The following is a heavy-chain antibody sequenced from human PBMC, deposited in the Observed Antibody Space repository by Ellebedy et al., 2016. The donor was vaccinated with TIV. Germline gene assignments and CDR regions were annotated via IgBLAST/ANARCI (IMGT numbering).Heavy chain of an antibody. D-gene: IGHD2-21*02. CDR1: VDSVSSNTAS. CDR3: ARRVGATASPFDS. CDR2: TYYRSKWYN. Sequence: SQTLSLTCAISVDSVSSNTASWNWIRQSPSRGLEWLGRTYYRSKWYNDSAVSVKSRIIINPDTSKNQFSLQLSSVTPEDTAVYYCARRVGATASPFDSWGQGTLVTVSS. V-gene: IGHV6-1*01. J-gene: IGHJ5*01.